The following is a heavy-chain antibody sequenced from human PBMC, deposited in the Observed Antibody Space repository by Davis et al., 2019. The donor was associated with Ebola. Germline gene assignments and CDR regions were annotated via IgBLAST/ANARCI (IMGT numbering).Heavy chain of an antibody. J-gene: IGHJ4*02. CDR1: GFTLTKYA. Sequence: ASVKVSCKASGFTLTKYAIHWVRQAPGQRLEWMGWVHGGNGNTKYSQRFQGRITITRDTSASTVYLELRSLRPEDTAVFYCARVSGLYANSGYHYFGPRPSDFWGQGTLVTVSS. CDR2: VHGGNGNT. CDR3: ARVSGLYANSGYHYFGPRPSDF. V-gene: IGHV1-3*01. D-gene: IGHD3-22*01.